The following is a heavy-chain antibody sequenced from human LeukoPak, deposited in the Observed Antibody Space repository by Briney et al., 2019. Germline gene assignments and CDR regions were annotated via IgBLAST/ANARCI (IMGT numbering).Heavy chain of an antibody. Sequence: ASVKVSCKASGYTFTGYYMHWVRQAPGQGLEWMGRINPNSGGTNYAQKFQGRVTMTRDTSISTAYMELSRLRSDDTAVYYCARGEYYYDSRVDYWGQGTLFTVSS. CDR1: GYTFTGYY. CDR2: INPNSGGT. J-gene: IGHJ4*02. CDR3: ARGEYYYDSRVDY. V-gene: IGHV1-2*06. D-gene: IGHD3-22*01.